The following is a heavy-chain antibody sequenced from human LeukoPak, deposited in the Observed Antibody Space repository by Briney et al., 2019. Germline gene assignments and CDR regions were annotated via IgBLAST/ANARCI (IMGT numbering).Heavy chain of an antibody. CDR2: IYPGDSDT. CDR3: ARQSRGSYSLL. Sequence: GESLKISCKVSGYSLTNNWIGWVRQVPGKGLEWMGLIYPGDSDTRYSPSFQGQVTFSADMSISTAYLHWSSLKASDTGMYYCARQSRGSYSLLWGQGTLVTVSS. V-gene: IGHV5-51*01. J-gene: IGHJ4*02. D-gene: IGHD1-26*01. CDR1: GYSLTNNW.